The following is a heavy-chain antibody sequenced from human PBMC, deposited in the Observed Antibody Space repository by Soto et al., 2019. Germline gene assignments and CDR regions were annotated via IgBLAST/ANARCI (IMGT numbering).Heavy chain of an antibody. J-gene: IGHJ5*02. D-gene: IGHD3-9*01. CDR1: GGSISSGDYY. CDR3: ARVDDILTGYRSWFDP. V-gene: IGHV4-30-4*01. CDR2: IYYSGST. Sequence: SETLSLTCTVSGGSISSGDYYWSWIRQPPGKGLEWIGYIYYSGSTYYNPSLKSRVTISVDTSKNQFSLKLSSVTAADTAVYYCARVDDILTGYRSWFDPWGQGTLVTVSS.